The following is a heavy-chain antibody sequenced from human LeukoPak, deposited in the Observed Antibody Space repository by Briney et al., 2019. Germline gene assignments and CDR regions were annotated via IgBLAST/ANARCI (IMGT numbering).Heavy chain of an antibody. V-gene: IGHV3-23*01. CDR3: VKSRGSGSYSFDC. D-gene: IGHD3-10*01. J-gene: IGHJ4*02. CDR1: GFTFRTYA. Sequence: GVSLRLSCAASGFTFRTYAMIWVREAPGKGLEWVSTISNSGGDTYYADSVKGRFTISRDNSKNTLHVQMNSLRAEDTAIYYCVKSRGSGSYSFDCWGQGTLVTVSS. CDR2: ISNSGGDT.